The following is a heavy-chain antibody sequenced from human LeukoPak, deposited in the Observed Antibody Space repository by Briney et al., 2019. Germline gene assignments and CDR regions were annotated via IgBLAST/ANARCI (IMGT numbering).Heavy chain of an antibody. J-gene: IGHJ3*02. Sequence: SETLSLTCAVSGGSISSSDWWSWIRQHPGKGLEWIGYIYYSGSTYYNPSLKSRVTISVDTSKNQFSLKLSSVTAADTAVYYCARDEAYDYGDYPGAFDIWGQGTMVTVSS. D-gene: IGHD4-17*01. CDR2: IYYSGST. CDR1: GGSISSSDW. CDR3: ARDEAYDYGDYPGAFDI. V-gene: IGHV4-31*11.